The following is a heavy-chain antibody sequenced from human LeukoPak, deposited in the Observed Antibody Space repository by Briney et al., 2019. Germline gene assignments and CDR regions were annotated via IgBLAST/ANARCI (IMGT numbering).Heavy chain of an antibody. CDR2: ISSRTTYM. D-gene: IGHD3-10*01. Sequence: PGGSLRLSCAASGFSLSSYAMSWVRQAPGKGLEWVSSISSRTTYMSYADSVKGRFTISRDNAKNSLYLQMNSLRIEDTAVYYCARDYATYYYGSGSLYWGQGTLVTVSS. V-gene: IGHV3-21*01. CDR1: GFSLSSYA. CDR3: ARDYATYYYGSGSLY. J-gene: IGHJ4*02.